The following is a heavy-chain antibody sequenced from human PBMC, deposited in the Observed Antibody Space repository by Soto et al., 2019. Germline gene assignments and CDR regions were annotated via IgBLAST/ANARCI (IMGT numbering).Heavy chain of an antibody. V-gene: IGHV3-7*01. D-gene: IGHD3-3*01. J-gene: IGHJ6*03. CDR1: GFTFSSYW. Sequence: GGSLRLSCAASGFTFSSYWMSWVRQAPGKGLEWVANIKQDGSEKYYVDSVKGRFTISRDNAKNSLYLQMNSLRAEDTAVYYCAREFLEEGYCYYYMDVWGKGTTVTVSS. CDR2: IKQDGSEK. CDR3: AREFLEEGYCYYYMDV.